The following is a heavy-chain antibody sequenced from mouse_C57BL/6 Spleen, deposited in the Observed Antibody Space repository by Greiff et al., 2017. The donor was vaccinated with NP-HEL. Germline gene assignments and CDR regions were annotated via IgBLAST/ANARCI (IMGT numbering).Heavy chain of an antibody. D-gene: IGHD4-1*01. J-gene: IGHJ4*01. Sequence: ESGPGLVKPSQSLSLTCSVTGYSITSGYYWNWIRQFPGNKLEWMGYISYDGSNNYNPSLKNRISITRDTSKNQFFLKLDSVTTEDTATYYCARVSANWDGIYYAMDYWGQGTSVTVSS. CDR1: GYSITSGYY. CDR2: ISYDGSN. V-gene: IGHV3-6*01. CDR3: ARVSANWDGIYYAMDY.